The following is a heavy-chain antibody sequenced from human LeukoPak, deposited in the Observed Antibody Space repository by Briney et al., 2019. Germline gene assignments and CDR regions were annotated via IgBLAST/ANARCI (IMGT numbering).Heavy chain of an antibody. V-gene: IGHV4-61*01. Sequence: SETLSLTCTVSGGSVSSGTYYWSWIRQPPGKGLEWIGYIFYSGSTNYNPSLKSRVTISVDTSKNQFSLKLSSVTAADTAVYYCARDRGYAYFIDYWGQGTRVTVSS. D-gene: IGHD3-16*01. J-gene: IGHJ4*02. CDR3: ARDRGYAYFIDY. CDR1: GGSVSSGTYY. CDR2: IFYSGST.